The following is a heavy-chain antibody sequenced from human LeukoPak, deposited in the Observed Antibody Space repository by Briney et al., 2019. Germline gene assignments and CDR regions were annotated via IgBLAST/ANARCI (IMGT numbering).Heavy chain of an antibody. D-gene: IGHD3-10*01. J-gene: IGHJ4*02. CDR2: LYWNDEK. CDR3: SHKSVRGVVFDY. V-gene: IGHV2-5*01. Sequence: SGPTLVKPTQTLTLTCTFSRFSVTTSGVGVGWIRQPPGNALECLALLYWNDEKRYSPSLKSRLTITKDTAKNQVVLTMTNMDPVDTATYYCSHKSVRGVVFDYWGQEALVTVSS. CDR1: RFSVTTSGVG.